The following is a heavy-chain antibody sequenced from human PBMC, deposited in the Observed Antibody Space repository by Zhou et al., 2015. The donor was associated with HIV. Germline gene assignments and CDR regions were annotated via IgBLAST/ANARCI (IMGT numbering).Heavy chain of an antibody. CDR1: GFTFSSYG. CDR3: ARDTQAASGQFGY. V-gene: IGHV3-33*01. D-gene: IGHD6-13*01. CDR2: IWYDGSNK. Sequence: QVQLVESGGGVVQPGRSLRLSCAASGFTFSSYGMHWVRQAPGKGLEWVAVIWYDGSNKYYADSVKGRFTLSRDNAKNSLFLQMDTLRAEDTAIYYCARDTQAASGQFGYWGQGTLVTVSS. J-gene: IGHJ4*02.